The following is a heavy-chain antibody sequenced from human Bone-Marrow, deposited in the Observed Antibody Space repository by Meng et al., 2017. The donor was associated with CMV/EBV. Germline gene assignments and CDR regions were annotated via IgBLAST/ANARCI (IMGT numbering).Heavy chain of an antibody. CDR3: ARLGYCSGGSCYDWFDP. CDR2: INPSGGST. Sequence: ASVKVSCKASGYTFTSYGISWVRQAPGQGLEWMGIINPSGGSTSYAQKFQGRVTMTRDTSTSTAYMELRSLRSDDTAVYYCARLGYCSGGSCYDWFDPWGQGTLVTVSS. D-gene: IGHD2-15*01. J-gene: IGHJ5*02. CDR1: GYTFTSYG. V-gene: IGHV1-46*01.